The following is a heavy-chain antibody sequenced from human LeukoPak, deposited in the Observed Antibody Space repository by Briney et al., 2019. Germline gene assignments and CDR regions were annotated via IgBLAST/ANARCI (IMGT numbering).Heavy chain of an antibody. CDR2: ISYDGSNK. D-gene: IGHD1-26*01. CDR1: GFTFSSYG. V-gene: IGHV3-30*18. Sequence: GGSLRLSCAASGFTFSSYGMHWVRQAPGKGLEWVAVISYDGSNKYYADPVKGRFTISRDNSKNTLYLQMNSLRAEDTAVYYCAKPKYSGSYFDYWGQGTLVTVSS. J-gene: IGHJ4*02. CDR3: AKPKYSGSYFDY.